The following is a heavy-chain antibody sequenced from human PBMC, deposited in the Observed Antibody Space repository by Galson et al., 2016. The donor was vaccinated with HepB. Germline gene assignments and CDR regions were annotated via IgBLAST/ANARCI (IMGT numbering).Heavy chain of an antibody. CDR1: GGFIRSNSYY. Sequence: SETLSLTCTVSGGFIRSNSYYWGWIRQPPGKGLEWIGNIFHSGSSYYNPSLKSRVTIFVDTSKKHFSLQLNSVTAADTAVYYCARLGRRDILTDYHTLVFDNWGQGILVTVSS. CDR3: ARLGRRDILTDYHTLVFDN. D-gene: IGHD3-9*01. J-gene: IGHJ4*02. V-gene: IGHV4-39*02. CDR2: IFHSGSS.